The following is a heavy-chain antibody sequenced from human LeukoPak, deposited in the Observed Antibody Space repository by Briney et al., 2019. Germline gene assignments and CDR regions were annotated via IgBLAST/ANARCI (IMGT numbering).Heavy chain of an antibody. CDR2: IYYSGST. J-gene: IGHJ5*02. V-gene: IGHV4-39*01. CDR3: GVVTPFNWFDP. Sequence: PSETLSLTCTVSGGSISSSSYYWGWIRQPPGKGLEWIGSIYYSGSTYYNPSLKSRVTISVDTSKNQFSLKLSSVTAADTAVYYCGVVTPFNWFDPWGQGTLVTVSS. D-gene: IGHD4-23*01. CDR1: GGSISSSSYY.